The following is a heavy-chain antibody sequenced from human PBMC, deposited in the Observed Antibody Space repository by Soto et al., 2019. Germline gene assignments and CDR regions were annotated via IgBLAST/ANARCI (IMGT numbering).Heavy chain of an antibody. CDR1: GFSLSTSGVG. Sequence: ESGPTLVNPTQTLTLTCTFSGFSLSTSGVGVGWIRQPPGKALEWLALIYWDDDKRYSPSLKSRLTITKDTSKNQVVLTMTNMDPVDTATYYCAHRFYYDILTGYYLGQYYFDYWGQGTLVTVS. D-gene: IGHD3-9*01. CDR3: AHRFYYDILTGYYLGQYYFDY. V-gene: IGHV2-5*02. CDR2: IYWDDDK. J-gene: IGHJ4*02.